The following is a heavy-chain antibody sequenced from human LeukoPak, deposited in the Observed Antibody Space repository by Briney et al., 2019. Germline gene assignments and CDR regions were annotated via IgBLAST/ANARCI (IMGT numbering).Heavy chain of an antibody. CDR2: ISYDGSKI. V-gene: IGHV3-30*18. Sequence: GGSLRLSCAASGFGFSSYGMHWVRQTPGKGLEWVAVISYDGSKIYYSDSVKGRFTISRDNSRNTVHLQMNSLRAEDTAVYYCAKDSFVRDIYRFFDWSFDGWGQGTLVTVSS. CDR3: AKDSFVRDIYRFFDWSFDG. CDR1: GFGFSSYG. J-gene: IGHJ4*02. D-gene: IGHD3-9*01.